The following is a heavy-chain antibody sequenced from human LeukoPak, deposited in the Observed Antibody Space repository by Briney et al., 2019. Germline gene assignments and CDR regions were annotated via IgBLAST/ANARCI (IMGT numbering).Heavy chain of an antibody. CDR1: GFTFSSYA. J-gene: IGHJ4*02. D-gene: IGHD2-15*01. CDR2: ISSSGGNT. CDR3: ATLNTPFDY. Sequence: GGSLRLSCAASGFTFSSYAMSWVRQAPGKGLEWVSSISSSGGNTYYAGSVRGRFTISRDNSKNTLHLQMNSLRAEDTAVYFCATLNTPFDYWGQGILVTASS. V-gene: IGHV3-23*01.